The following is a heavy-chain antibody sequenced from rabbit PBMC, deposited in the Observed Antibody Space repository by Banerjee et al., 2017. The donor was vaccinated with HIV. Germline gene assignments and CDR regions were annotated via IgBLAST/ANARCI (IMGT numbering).Heavy chain of an antibody. D-gene: IGHD1-1*01. V-gene: IGHV1S40*01. J-gene: IGHJ4*01. CDR3: ARFPLDGSSSHYWL. CDR1: GFTLSSYW. Sequence: QSLEESGGDLVKPGASLTLTCTASGFTLSSYWMCWVRQAPGKGLEWIACIDGGSSGSTYYASWAKGRFTISKTSSTTVTLQMTSLTAADTATYFCARFPLDGSSSHYWLWGQGTLVTVS. CDR2: IDGGSSGST.